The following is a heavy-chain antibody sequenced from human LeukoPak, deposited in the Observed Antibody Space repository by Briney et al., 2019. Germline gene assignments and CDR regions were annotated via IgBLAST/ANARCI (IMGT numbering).Heavy chain of an antibody. CDR1: GGSISSYY. CDR3: ARKEDKEFDY. J-gene: IGHJ4*02. CDR2: IYYSGST. V-gene: IGHV4-59*05. D-gene: IGHD2-15*01. Sequence: PSETLSLTCTVSGGSISSYYWSWIRQPPGKGLEWIGSIYYSGSTYYNPSLKSRVTISVDTSKNQFSLKLSSVTAADTAVYYCARKEDKEFDYWGQGTLVTVSS.